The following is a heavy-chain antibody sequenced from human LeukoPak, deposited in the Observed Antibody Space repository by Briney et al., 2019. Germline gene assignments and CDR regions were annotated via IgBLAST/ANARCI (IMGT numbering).Heavy chain of an antibody. CDR3: ARELVVPAAMRGYYYYCGMAV. D-gene: IGHD2-2*01. Sequence: ASVKVSSKASGYSFTSYGISWVRQAPGQGLEWMGWISGNNGNTNYAQKFQGRVTMTTETSTSTAYMELRSLRSDDTAMYYCARELVVPAAMRGYYYYCGMAVWGQGTTVTVSS. CDR1: GYSFTSYG. J-gene: IGHJ6*02. V-gene: IGHV1-18*01. CDR2: ISGNNGNT.